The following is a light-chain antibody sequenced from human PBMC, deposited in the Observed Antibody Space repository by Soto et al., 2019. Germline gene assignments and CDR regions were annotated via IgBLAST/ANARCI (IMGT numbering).Light chain of an antibody. CDR1: QSVSSY. Sequence: EILLTQSPGTLSLSPGERATLSCRASQSVSSYLAWYQQKPGQTPRLLIYATSTRATGIPARFSGSGSGTGFTLTISSLQSEDFAVYYCQHYNNWPLTFGGGTKVDIK. V-gene: IGKV3-15*01. CDR3: QHYNNWPLT. J-gene: IGKJ4*01. CDR2: ATS.